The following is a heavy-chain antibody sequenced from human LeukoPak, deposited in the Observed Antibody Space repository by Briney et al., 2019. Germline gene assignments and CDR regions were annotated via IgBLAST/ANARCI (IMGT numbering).Heavy chain of an antibody. D-gene: IGHD7-27*01. Sequence: SETLSLTCTVSGGSISSPYWNWIRQPAGKGLEWTGRMYTSGSTNYNPSLKSRVTMSLDTSKNQFSLKLSSMTAADTAVYFCARDPSLGSYFDYWGQGTLVTVSS. CDR3: ARDPSLGSYFDY. CDR2: MYTSGST. CDR1: GGSISSPY. V-gene: IGHV4-4*07. J-gene: IGHJ4*02.